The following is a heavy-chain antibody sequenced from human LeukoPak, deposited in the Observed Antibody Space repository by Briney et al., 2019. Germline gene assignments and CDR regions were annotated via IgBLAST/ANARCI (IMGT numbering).Heavy chain of an antibody. V-gene: IGHV4-59*08. CDR1: GGSISSYY. CDR3: ARGYYYHR. CDR2: IYYSGSA. J-gene: IGHJ4*02. Sequence: SETLSLTCTVSGGSISSYYWNWIRQPPGKGLEWTGYIYYSGSADYNPSLKSRVTISVDSSKNQFPLRLSSMTAADTAVYYCARGYYYHRWGQGTLVTVSS. D-gene: IGHD3-22*01.